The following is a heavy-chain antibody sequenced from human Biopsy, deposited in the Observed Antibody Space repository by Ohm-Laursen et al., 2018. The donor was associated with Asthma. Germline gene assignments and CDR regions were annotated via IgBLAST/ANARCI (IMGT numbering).Heavy chain of an antibody. J-gene: IGHJ4*02. CDR1: GYNLIDLS. Sequence: SSVKVSCKVSGYNLIDLSMHWVRQAPGQGLEWVGIINPPTGDTSYAQKFLGRVTVTRDTSTSTVYMELSSLRSEDTAVYYCALSQFDYWGQGTLLTVSS. V-gene: IGHV1-46*01. CDR3: ALSQFDY. CDR2: INPPTGDT.